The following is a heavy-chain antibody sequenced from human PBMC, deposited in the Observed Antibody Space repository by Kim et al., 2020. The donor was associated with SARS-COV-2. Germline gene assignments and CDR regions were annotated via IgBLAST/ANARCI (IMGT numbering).Heavy chain of an antibody. D-gene: IGHD6-19*01. J-gene: IGHJ4*02. Sequence: KSFAAPGKGRFTITRDKSKNTLYLQMNSLRAEDTAVYYCAKEGIAVAFDYWGQGTLVTVSS. CDR3: AKEGIAVAFDY. CDR2: K. V-gene: IGHV3-30-3*02.